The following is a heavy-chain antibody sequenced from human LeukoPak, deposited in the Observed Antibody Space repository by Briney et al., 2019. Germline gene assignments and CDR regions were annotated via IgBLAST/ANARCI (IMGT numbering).Heavy chain of an antibody. J-gene: IGHJ4*02. Sequence: SETLSLTCTVSGGSISRGDYYWSWIRQPPGKGLEWIGYIYYSGSTYYNPSLKSRVTISVDTSKNQFSLKLSSVTAADTAVYYSARAPIYYYDSSGYSACFDCMGQGTLVTVSS. D-gene: IGHD3-22*01. CDR2: IYYSGST. CDR1: GGSISRGDYY. CDR3: ARAPIYYYDSSGYSACFDC. V-gene: IGHV4-30-4*01.